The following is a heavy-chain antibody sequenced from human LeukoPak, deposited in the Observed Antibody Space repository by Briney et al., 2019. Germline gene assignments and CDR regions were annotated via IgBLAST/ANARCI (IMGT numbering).Heavy chain of an antibody. J-gene: IGHJ4*02. CDR1: GRFTSPYK. CDR2: VYNSGSP. Sequence: PSETLSLTCTVSGRFTSPYKGNWVRQPPGKGLEWIGFVYNSGSPNYNPSFKSRVTISVDTSKHQFSLKLSSVTAADTAVYYCARDTLDELHEVYFDYWGQGTLVTVSS. D-gene: IGHD1-26*01. CDR3: ARDTLDELHEVYFDY. V-gene: IGHV4-4*08.